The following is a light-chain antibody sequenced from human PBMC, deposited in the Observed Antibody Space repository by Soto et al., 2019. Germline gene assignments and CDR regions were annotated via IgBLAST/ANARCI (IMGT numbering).Light chain of an antibody. CDR2: KAS. J-gene: IGKJ5*01. Sequence: DIQMTQSPSTLSGSVGATVTITCRASQTISSWLAWYQQKPGKAPKLLIYKASTLKSGVPSRFSGSGSGTEFTLTISSLQPDDFATYYCQQYNTYSTLGQGTRLEIK. CDR3: QQYNTYST. V-gene: IGKV1-5*03. CDR1: QTISSW.